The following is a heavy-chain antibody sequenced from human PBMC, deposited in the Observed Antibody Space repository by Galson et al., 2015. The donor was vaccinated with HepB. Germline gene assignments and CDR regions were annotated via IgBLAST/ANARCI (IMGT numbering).Heavy chain of an antibody. CDR3: ARVADYYDSSGYCFDY. CDR1: GGTFSSYA. D-gene: IGHD3-22*01. V-gene: IGHV1-69*13. CDR2: IIPIFGTA. Sequence: SVKVSCKASGGTFSSYAISWVRRAPGQGLEWMGGIIPIFGTANYAQKFQGRVTITADGSTSTAYMELSSLRPEDTAVYYCARVADYYDSSGYCFDYWGQGTLVTVSS. J-gene: IGHJ4*02.